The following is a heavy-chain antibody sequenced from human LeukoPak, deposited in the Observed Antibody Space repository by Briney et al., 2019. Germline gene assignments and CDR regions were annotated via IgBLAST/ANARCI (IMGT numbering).Heavy chain of an antibody. Sequence: GGSLRLSCAASGFTVSSYYMSWVRQAPGKGLEWVSVIYSGDNTYYADSVKGRFTISRDNSKSTLFLQMNSLRAEDTAVYYCARKAGPGNWFDPWGQGTLVTVSS. CDR1: GFTVSSYY. J-gene: IGHJ5*02. CDR2: IYSGDNT. CDR3: ARKAGPGNWFDP. D-gene: IGHD3-10*01. V-gene: IGHV3-66*01.